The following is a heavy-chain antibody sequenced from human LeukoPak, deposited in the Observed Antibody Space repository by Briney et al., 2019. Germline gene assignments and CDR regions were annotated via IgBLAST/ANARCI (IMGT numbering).Heavy chain of an antibody. J-gene: IGHJ4*02. D-gene: IGHD3-22*01. CDR1: GFTFSSYE. CDR2: ISSSGSTI. Sequence: PGGSLRLSCAASGFTFSSYEMNWVRQAPGKGLEWVSYISSSGSTIYYADSVKGRFTISRDNAQNSLYLHMNTLRAEDTAVYYCAKHLSSGYYYAPGFGFDYWGQGTLVTVSS. V-gene: IGHV3-48*03. CDR3: AKHLSSGYYYAPGFGFDY.